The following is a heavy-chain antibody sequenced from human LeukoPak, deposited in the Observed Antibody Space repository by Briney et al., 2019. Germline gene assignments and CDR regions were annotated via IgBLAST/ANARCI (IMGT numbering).Heavy chain of an antibody. J-gene: IGHJ5*02. V-gene: IGHV4-38-2*01. D-gene: IGHD4-11*01. CDR2: VYHTGNA. CDR1: GYSISHGYY. Sequence: SETLSLTCAVPGYSISHGYYWGWVRQPPGKGLEWIGVVYHTGNAYYNPSLKSRVTTSVDTSNNQFSLRVTSVTAADTAVYYCARWVSSNRNWFDPWGQGTLVIVSS. CDR3: ARWVSSNRNWFDP.